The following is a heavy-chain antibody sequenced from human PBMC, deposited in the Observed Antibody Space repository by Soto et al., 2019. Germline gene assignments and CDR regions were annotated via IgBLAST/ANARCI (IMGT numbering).Heavy chain of an antibody. CDR3: ARAPFIVVVVAATLLNYYYYGMDV. CDR2: IIPIFGTA. D-gene: IGHD2-15*01. CDR1: GGTFSSYA. J-gene: IGHJ6*02. Sequence: ASVKVSCKASGGTFSSYAISWVRQAPGQGLEWMGGIIPIFGTANYAQKFQGRVTITADESTSTAYMELSSLRSEDTAVYYCARAPFIVVVVAATLLNYYYYGMDVWGQGTTVTVSS. V-gene: IGHV1-69*13.